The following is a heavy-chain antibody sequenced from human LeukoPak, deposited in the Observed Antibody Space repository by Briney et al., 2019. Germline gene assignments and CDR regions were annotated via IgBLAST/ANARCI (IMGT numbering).Heavy chain of an antibody. CDR3: ARDLKAAAGPFDP. CDR2: ISSSSSYT. J-gene: IGHJ5*02. Sequence: GGSLRLSCAASGFTFSDYYMSWIRQAPGKGLEWVSYISSSSSYTNYADSVKGRFTISRDNAKNSLYLQMNSLRAEDTAVYYCARDLKAAAGPFDPWGQGTLVTVPS. CDR1: GFTFSDYY. D-gene: IGHD6-13*01. V-gene: IGHV3-11*05.